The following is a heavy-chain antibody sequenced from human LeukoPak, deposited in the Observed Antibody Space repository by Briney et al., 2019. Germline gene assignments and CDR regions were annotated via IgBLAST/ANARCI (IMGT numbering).Heavy chain of an antibody. CDR3: ARDRRPARTYSGLFDY. V-gene: IGHV3-23*01. Sequence: GGSLRLSCAASGFSCSTRGMGWVRQAPGKGLEWVSAISGNDESTFYADSVKGRFTISRDNSRNTLYLQLSSLSAEDSAIYYCARDRRPARTYSGLFDYWGQGTLVTVSS. D-gene: IGHD5-12*01. CDR1: GFSCSTRG. CDR2: ISGNDEST. J-gene: IGHJ4*02.